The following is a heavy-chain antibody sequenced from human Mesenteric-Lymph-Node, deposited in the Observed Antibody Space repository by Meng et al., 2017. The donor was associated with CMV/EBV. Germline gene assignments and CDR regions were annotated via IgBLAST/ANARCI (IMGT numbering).Heavy chain of an antibody. D-gene: IGHD2-2*01. Sequence: GESLKISCAASGFTFSSYSMNWVRQAPGKGLEWVSSISSSSSYIYYADSVKGRFTISRDNAKNSLYLQMNSLRAEDTAVYYCARESGDIVVVPANYGMDVWGQGTTVTVSS. J-gene: IGHJ6*02. CDR2: ISSSSSYI. V-gene: IGHV3-21*01. CDR3: ARESGDIVVVPANYGMDV. CDR1: GFTFSSYS.